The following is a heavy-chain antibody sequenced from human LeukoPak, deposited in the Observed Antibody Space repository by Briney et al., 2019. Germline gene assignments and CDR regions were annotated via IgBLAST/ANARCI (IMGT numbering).Heavy chain of an antibody. J-gene: IGHJ4*02. CDR3: ARGAPFFDY. CDR1: GGSISSYY. Sequence: SETLSLTCTVSGGSISSYYWSWIRQPPGKGLEWIGYIYYSGSTNYNPSLKSRVTISVDTSKNQFSLKLSSVTAADTAVYYCARGAPFFDYWGQGTLVTVSS. V-gene: IGHV4-59*01. CDR2: IYYSGST.